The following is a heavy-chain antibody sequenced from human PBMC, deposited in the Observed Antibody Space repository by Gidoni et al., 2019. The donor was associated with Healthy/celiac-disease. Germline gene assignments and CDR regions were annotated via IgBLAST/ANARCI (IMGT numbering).Heavy chain of an antibody. CDR1: GFTFSSYA. D-gene: IGHD3-10*01. CDR2: ISYDGSNK. V-gene: IGHV3-30-3*01. CDR3: ASTISWRNGSGSI. Sequence: QVQLVESGGGVVQPGRSLSLSCAASGFTFSSYAMHWVRQAPGKGLEWVAVISYDGSNKYYADSVKGRFTISRDNSKNTLYLQMNSLRAEDTAVYYCASTISWRNGSGSIWGQGTLVTVSS. J-gene: IGHJ4*02.